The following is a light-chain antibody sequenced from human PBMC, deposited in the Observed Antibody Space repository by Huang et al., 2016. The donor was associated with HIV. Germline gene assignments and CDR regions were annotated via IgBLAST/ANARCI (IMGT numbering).Light chain of an antibody. V-gene: IGKV3-20*01. CDR2: AAS. CDR3: QQYGVSPLT. Sequence: EIVLTQSPGTLSLSPGERATLSCRASQNVRNNYLAWYQQKTGQPPRLLMYAASTRATGIPDRFSGSGSGTDFTLTISKLEPEDFAVYHCQQYGVSPLTFGGGTKVEI. CDR1: QNVRNNY. J-gene: IGKJ4*01.